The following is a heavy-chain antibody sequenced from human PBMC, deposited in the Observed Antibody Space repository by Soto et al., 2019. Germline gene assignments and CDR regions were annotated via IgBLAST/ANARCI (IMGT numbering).Heavy chain of an antibody. V-gene: IGHV4-61*01. CDR2: IYSGGST. D-gene: IGHD2-2*01. CDR3: ASFVRSCSATTCSTRADV. Sequence: SETLSLTCTVSGGFVNSDTHSWSWIRQTPGKRLEWIGFIYSGGSTKNPSLRSRVTMSVDTSKTQFSLKLRSVIVADTAAYHCASFVRSCSATTCSTRADVWGQGMTVTVSS. CDR1: GGFVNSDTHS. J-gene: IGHJ6*02.